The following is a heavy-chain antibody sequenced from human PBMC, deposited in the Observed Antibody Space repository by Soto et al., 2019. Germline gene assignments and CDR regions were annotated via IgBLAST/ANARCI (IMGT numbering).Heavy chain of an antibody. Sequence: GASVKGSCKASGYTFTSHAMHWVRPAPGQRLEWMGWINAGNGNTKYSQKFQGRVTITRDTSASTAYMELSSLRSEDTAVYYCARPGGRYDAFDIWGQGTMVTVSS. J-gene: IGHJ3*02. CDR3: ARPGGRYDAFDI. CDR1: GYTFTSHA. D-gene: IGHD3-10*01. V-gene: IGHV1-3*01. CDR2: INAGNGNT.